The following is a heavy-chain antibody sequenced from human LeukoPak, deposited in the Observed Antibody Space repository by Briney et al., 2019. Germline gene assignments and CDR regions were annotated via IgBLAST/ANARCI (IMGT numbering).Heavy chain of an antibody. CDR3: AREYPDDAFDI. D-gene: IGHD1-14*01. V-gene: IGHV4-34*01. Sequence: SETLSLTCAVYGGSFSGYYWSWIRQPPGKGLEWIGEINHSGSTNYNPSLKSRVTISVDTSKNQFSLKLSSVTAADTAVYYCAREYPDDAFDIWGQGAMVTVSS. J-gene: IGHJ3*02. CDR2: INHSGST. CDR1: GGSFSGYY.